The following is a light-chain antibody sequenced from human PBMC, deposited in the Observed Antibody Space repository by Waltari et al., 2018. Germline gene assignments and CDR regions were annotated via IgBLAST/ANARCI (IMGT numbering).Light chain of an antibody. CDR1: QSLLHSNGYNY. J-gene: IGKJ1*01. V-gene: IGKV2-28*01. CDR2: LGS. Sequence: DTVMTQSPLSLTVTPGEPASISCRSSQSLLHSNGYNYLDWYLQKPGQPPQLLIYLGSDRASGVPDRFSGSGSGTDFTLKISSVEAEDIGVYYCMQALHTPPAFGQGT. CDR3: MQALHTPPA.